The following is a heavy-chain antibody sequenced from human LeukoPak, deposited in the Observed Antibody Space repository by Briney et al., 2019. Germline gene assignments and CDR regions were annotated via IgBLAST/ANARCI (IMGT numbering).Heavy chain of an antibody. Sequence: ASVKVSCKASGYTFTSYGISWVRQAPGQGLEWLGWIHPNSGGTNYAQNFQGRVTMTRDTSISTAYMELSRLRYDDTAVYYCARVIGFGELSLGYWGQGTLVTVSS. D-gene: IGHD3-10*01. V-gene: IGHV1-2*02. CDR1: GYTFTSYG. CDR3: ARVIGFGELSLGY. J-gene: IGHJ4*02. CDR2: IHPNSGGT.